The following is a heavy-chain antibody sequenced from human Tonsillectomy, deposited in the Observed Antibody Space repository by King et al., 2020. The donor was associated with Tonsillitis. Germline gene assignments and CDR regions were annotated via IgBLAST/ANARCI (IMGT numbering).Heavy chain of an antibody. V-gene: IGHV3-66*01. CDR1: GFTVSSNY. Sequence: VQLVESGGGLVQPGGSLRLSCAASGFTVSSNYMSWVRQAPGKGLELVSVIYSGGSTYYADSVKGRFTISRDNSKNTLYLQMNSLRAEDTAVYYCARVDYYDSSAEGYFDYWGQGTLVTVSS. J-gene: IGHJ4*02. CDR2: IYSGGST. D-gene: IGHD3-22*01. CDR3: ARVDYYDSSAEGYFDY.